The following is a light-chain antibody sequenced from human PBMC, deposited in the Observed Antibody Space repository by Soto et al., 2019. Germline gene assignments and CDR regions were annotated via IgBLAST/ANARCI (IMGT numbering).Light chain of an antibody. V-gene: IGLV2-8*01. CDR1: INDVGGYNY. CDR3: MSYAGGNRFV. J-gene: IGLJ1*01. CDR2: QVT. Sequence: LTQPPSASGSPGQSVTISCAGTINDVGGYNYVSWYQQHPGKVPQLMIYQVTKRPSGVPDRFSASKSDTTASLTISGLQAEDEGDYYCMSYAGGNRFVFGTGTKVTV.